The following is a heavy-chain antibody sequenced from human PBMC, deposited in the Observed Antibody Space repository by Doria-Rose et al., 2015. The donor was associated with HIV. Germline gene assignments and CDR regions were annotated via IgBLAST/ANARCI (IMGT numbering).Heavy chain of an antibody. J-gene: IGHJ4*02. D-gene: IGHD6-13*01. V-gene: IGHV2-26*01. CDR3: ARIKSSRWYHKYYFDF. Sequence: QVQLVQSGPVLVKPTETLTLTCTVPGVSLSSPGMGVSWIRQPPGKALEWLANMFSYGERSYNTYLKSRLTISKSTSKSQVVLTMTDMDPVDTATYYCARIKSSRWYHKYYFDFWGQGTLVIVSA. CDR2: MFSYGER. CDR1: GVSLSSPGMG.